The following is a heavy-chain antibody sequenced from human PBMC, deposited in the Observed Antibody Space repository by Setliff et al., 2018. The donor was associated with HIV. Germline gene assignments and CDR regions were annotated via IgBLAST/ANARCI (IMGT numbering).Heavy chain of an antibody. J-gene: IGHJ2*01. CDR1: GGTFSSYA. CDR3: AKVDTAMVRNLWYFDL. CDR2: IIPIFGTA. V-gene: IGHV1-69*05. D-gene: IGHD5-18*01. Sequence: GASVKVSCKASGGTFSSYAISWVRQAPGQGLEWMGGIIPIFGTANYAQKFQGRVTITTDESTSTAYMELSGLRSEDTAVYYCAKVDTAMVRNLWYFDLWGRGTLVTVSS.